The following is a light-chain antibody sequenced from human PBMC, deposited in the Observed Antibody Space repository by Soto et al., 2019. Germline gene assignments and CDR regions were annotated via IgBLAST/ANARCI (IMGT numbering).Light chain of an antibody. Sequence: DIQMTQSPSSLSASVGDRVTITCQASQDISNYLNWYQQKPGKAPKLQIYDAINLETGVPSRFSGSGSGTYFTVTISSLQPEDIATYYCQRYDNVPLTFGGGTRVEIK. CDR1: QDISNY. J-gene: IGKJ4*01. CDR3: QRYDNVPLT. CDR2: DAI. V-gene: IGKV1-33*01.